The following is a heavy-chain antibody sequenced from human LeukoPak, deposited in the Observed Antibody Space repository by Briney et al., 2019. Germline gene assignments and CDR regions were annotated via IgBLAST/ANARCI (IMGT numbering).Heavy chain of an antibody. J-gene: IGHJ4*02. Sequence: GGSLRLSCAASGFPFSSYAMSWVRQAPGKGLEWVSAISGSGGSTYYADSVKGRFTISRDNSRNTLYLQMNSLRAEDTAVYYCATEFYYDSSGYLGLDYWGQGTLVTVSS. CDR2: ISGSGGST. V-gene: IGHV3-23*01. CDR3: ATEFYYDSSGYLGLDY. CDR1: GFPFSSYA. D-gene: IGHD3-22*01.